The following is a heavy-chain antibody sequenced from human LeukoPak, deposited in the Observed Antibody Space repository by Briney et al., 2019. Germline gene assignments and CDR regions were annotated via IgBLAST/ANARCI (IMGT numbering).Heavy chain of an antibody. Sequence: PSETLSLTCTVSGGSISSYYWSWIRQPPGKGLEWIGYIYYSGSTNYNPSLKSRVTISVDTSKNQFSPKLSSVTAADTAVYYCARDPGYYDSSGYLAPYYYYYGMDVWGQGTTVTVSS. J-gene: IGHJ6*02. CDR3: ARDPGYYDSSGYLAPYYYYYGMDV. CDR1: GGSISSYY. V-gene: IGHV4-59*01. CDR2: IYYSGST. D-gene: IGHD3-22*01.